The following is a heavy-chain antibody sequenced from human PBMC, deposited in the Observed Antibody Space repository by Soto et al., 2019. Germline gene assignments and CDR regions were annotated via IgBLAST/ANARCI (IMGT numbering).Heavy chain of an antibody. CDR1: GYSFTGYY. J-gene: IGHJ6*03. CDR3: ARGTAGDFWSGYYSSTYMDV. D-gene: IGHD3-3*01. Sequence: ASVKVSCKASGYSFTGYYMHWVRQAPGQGLEWMGWINPNSGGTNYAQKFQGWVTMTRDTSISTAYMDLSRLRSDDTAVYYCARGTAGDFWSGYYSSTYMDVWGKGTTVTAP. V-gene: IGHV1-2*04. CDR2: INPNSGGT.